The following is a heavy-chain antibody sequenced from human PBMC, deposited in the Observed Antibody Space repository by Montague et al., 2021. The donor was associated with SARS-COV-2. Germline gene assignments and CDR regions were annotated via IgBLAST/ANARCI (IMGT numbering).Heavy chain of an antibody. CDR3: ARDPSRQPLLYPIGDYYSVMDA. D-gene: IGHD2-2*02. J-gene: IGHJ6*02. CDR2: IYYSGST. V-gene: IGHV4-39*07. Sequence: SETLSLTCTVSGGSTSSCSYYWGRLRQTPGKGLEWIGSIYYSGSTYYNPSLKSRVTISVDTSKNPFSLKLSSVTAADTAVYYCARDPSRQPLLYPIGDYYSVMDAWGHGTTVTVSS. CDR1: GGSTSSCSYY.